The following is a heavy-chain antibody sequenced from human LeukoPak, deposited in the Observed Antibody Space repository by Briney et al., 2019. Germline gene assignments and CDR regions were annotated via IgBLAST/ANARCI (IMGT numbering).Heavy chain of an antibody. D-gene: IGHD6-25*01. Sequence: SETLSLTCAVYGGSFSGYYWSRIRQPPGKGLEWIGEINHSGSTNYNPSLKSRVTISVDTSKNQFSLKLNSVTAADTAVYYCARDRSSSVGRNYYNGMDVWGKGTTVTVSS. CDR1: GGSFSGYY. J-gene: IGHJ6*04. CDR3: ARDRSSSVGRNYYNGMDV. V-gene: IGHV4-34*01. CDR2: INHSGST.